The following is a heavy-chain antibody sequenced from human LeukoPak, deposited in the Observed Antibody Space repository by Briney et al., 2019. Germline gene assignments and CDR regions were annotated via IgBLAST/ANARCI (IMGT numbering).Heavy chain of an antibody. CDR1: GYTFTGYY. CDR3: ARDKYCSSTSCDAFDI. CDR2: INPSGGST. J-gene: IGHJ3*02. Sequence: GASVKVSCKASGYTFTGYYMHWVRQAPGQGLEWMGIINPSGGSTSYAQKFQGRVTMTRDMSTSTVYMELSSLRSEDTAVYYCARDKYCSSTSCDAFDIWGQGTMVTVSS. V-gene: IGHV1-46*01. D-gene: IGHD2-2*01.